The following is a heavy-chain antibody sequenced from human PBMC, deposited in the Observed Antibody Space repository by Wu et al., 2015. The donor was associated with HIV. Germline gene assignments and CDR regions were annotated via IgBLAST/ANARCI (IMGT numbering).Heavy chain of an antibody. V-gene: IGHV1-69*01. J-gene: IGHJ3*02. Sequence: QVQLVQSGAEVKKPGASVKVSCKASGYTFTGYYMHWVRQAPGQGLEWMGGIIPIFGTANYAQKFQGRVTITTDESTSTAYMELSSLRSEDTAVYYCARGGHVVISRANAFDIWGQGTMVTVSS. CDR3: ARGGHVVISRANAFDI. D-gene: IGHD3-22*01. CDR1: GYTFTGYY. CDR2: IIPIFGTA.